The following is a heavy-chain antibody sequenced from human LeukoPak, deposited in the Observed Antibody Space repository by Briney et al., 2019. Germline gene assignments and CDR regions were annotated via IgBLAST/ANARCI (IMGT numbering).Heavy chain of an antibody. V-gene: IGHV4-34*01. CDR1: GGSFSGYY. Sequence: SETLSLTCAVSGGSFSGYYWTWIREAPGKGLEWIGEMHYSGATSYKPSLRGRVTISRGTSENQLSLEVTSVTAADTAVYYCARGILGLYYFDVWGRGIPVTVSS. D-gene: IGHD3-16*01. CDR3: ARGILGLYYFDV. CDR2: MHYSGAT. J-gene: IGHJ2*01.